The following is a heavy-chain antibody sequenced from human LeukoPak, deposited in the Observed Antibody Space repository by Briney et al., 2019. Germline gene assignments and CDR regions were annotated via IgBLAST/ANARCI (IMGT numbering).Heavy chain of an antibody. V-gene: IGHV3-30*01. J-gene: IGHJ4*02. Sequence: GGSLRLSCAATGFTFSSYAMHWVRQAPGKGLEWVAVISYDGSNKYYADSVKGRFTISRDNSKNTLYLQMNSLRAEDTAVYYCARGGEWELLLQRPVGTFDYWGQGTLVTVSS. D-gene: IGHD1-26*01. CDR3: ARGGEWELLLQRPVGTFDY. CDR1: GFTFSSYA. CDR2: ISYDGSNK.